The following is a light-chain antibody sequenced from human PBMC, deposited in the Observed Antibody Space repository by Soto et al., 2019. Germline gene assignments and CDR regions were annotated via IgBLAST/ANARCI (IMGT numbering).Light chain of an antibody. CDR3: QQHGQWPIT. J-gene: IGKJ5*01. Sequence: TQSPATLSASVGDRVTLTCRASQSISTWLAWYQQKPGTAPKLLIYKASSLQSGVPSRFSGSGSGTEFTLTISSLQPDDFATYYCQQHGQWPITFGQGTRLAIK. CDR2: KAS. CDR1: QSISTW. V-gene: IGKV1-5*03.